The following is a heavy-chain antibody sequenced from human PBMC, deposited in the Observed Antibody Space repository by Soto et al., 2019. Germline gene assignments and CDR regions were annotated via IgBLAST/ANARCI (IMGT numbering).Heavy chain of an antibody. D-gene: IGHD6-13*01. V-gene: IGHV4-30-4*01. CDR3: ARYIAAAGTLFDY. CDR2: IYYSGST. Sequence: PSETLSLTCTVSGGSISSGDYYWSWIRQPPGKGLEWIGYIYYSGSTYYNPSLKSRVTISVDTSKNQFSLKLSSVTAADTAVYYCARYIAAAGTLFDYWGQGTLVTVSS. J-gene: IGHJ4*02. CDR1: GGSISSGDYY.